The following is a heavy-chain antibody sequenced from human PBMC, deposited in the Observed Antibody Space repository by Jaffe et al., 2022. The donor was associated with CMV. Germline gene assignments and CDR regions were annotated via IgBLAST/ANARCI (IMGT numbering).Heavy chain of an antibody. CDR3: ARDLTEGYSSSWYLVSQGYYGMDV. CDR1: GFTFSSYS. D-gene: IGHD6-13*01. Sequence: EVQLVESGGGLVKPGGSLRLSCAASGFTFSSYSMNWVRQAPGKGLEWVSSISSSSSYIYYADSVKGRFTISRDNAKNSLYLQMNSLRAEDTAVYYCARDLTEGYSSSWYLVSQGYYGMDVWGQGTTVTVSS. J-gene: IGHJ6*02. V-gene: IGHV3-21*01. CDR2: ISSSSSYI.